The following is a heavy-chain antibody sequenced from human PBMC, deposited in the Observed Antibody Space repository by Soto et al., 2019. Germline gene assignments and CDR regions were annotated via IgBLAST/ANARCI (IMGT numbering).Heavy chain of an antibody. D-gene: IGHD3-22*01. CDR3: AREGLLLLPDY. CDR2: ISPYSGKT. Sequence: QIQLVPSGTEVRKPGASAKVSCKTSGYTFTNNDVCWVRQTPGQGLEWMGWISPYSGKTNYARKFKGRVTMTTDTSTSTVYMELTSLTSDDTAVYYCAREGLLLLPDYWGQGTLVTVSS. J-gene: IGHJ4*02. CDR1: GYTFTNND. V-gene: IGHV1-18*01.